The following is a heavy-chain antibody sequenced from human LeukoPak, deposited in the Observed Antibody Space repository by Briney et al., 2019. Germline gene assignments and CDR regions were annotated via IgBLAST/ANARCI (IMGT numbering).Heavy chain of an antibody. J-gene: IGHJ3*02. CDR2: ISGSGGST. CDR3: AKTGGAYYYDSSGYYFFDAFDI. CDR1: GFTFSSYA. V-gene: IGHV3-23*01. D-gene: IGHD3-22*01. Sequence: PGGSLRLSCAASGFTFSSYAMSWVRQAPGKGLEWVSAISGSGGSTYYADSVKGRFTIPRDNSKNTLYLQMNSLRAEDTAVYYCAKTGGAYYYDSSGYYFFDAFDIWGQGTMVTVSS.